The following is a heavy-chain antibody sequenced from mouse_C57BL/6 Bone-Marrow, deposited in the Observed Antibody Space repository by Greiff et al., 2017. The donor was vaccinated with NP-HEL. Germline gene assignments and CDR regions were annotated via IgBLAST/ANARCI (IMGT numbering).Heavy chain of an antibody. CDR1: GYTFTSYW. CDR3: ASWCICYDSSWFAY. D-gene: IGHD2-4*01. J-gene: IGHJ3*01. V-gene: IGHV1-61*01. Sequence: QVQLQQPGAELVRPGSSVKLSCKASGYTFTSYWMDWVKQRPGQGLEWIGNIYPSDSETHYNQKFKDKATLTVDKSSSTAYMQLSSLTSEDSAVSYCASWCICYDSSWFAYWGQGTLVTVSA. CDR2: IYPSDSET.